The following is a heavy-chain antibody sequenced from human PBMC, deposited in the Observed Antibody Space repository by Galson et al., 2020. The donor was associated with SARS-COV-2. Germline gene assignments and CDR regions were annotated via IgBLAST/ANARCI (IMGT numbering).Heavy chain of an antibody. J-gene: IGHJ2*01. Sequence: GESLKISCKGSGYDFSGYWIAWVRRMPGKGLEWMGVIYPGDSDTKYSPSFQGQVTISADKYISTVYLQWSSLQALDTAMYYCARALLYETNYYWYLDLWGRGTLVTAS. CDR1: GYDFSGYW. CDR3: ARALLYETNYYWYLDL. CDR2: IYPGDSDT. D-gene: IGHD3-16*02. V-gene: IGHV5-51*01.